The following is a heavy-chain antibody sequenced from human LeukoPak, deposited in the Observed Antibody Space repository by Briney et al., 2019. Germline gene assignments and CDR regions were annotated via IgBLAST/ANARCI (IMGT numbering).Heavy chain of an antibody. V-gene: IGHV3-11*06. CDR3: ARMTAADAFDI. J-gene: IGHJ3*02. Sequence: GGSLRISCAASGFTFSDYYMSWIRQAPGKGLEWVSYISSSSSYTNYADSVKGRFTISRDNAKNSLYLQMNSLRAEDTAVYYCARMTAADAFDIWGQGTMVTVSS. CDR2: ISSSSSYT. CDR1: GFTFSDYY.